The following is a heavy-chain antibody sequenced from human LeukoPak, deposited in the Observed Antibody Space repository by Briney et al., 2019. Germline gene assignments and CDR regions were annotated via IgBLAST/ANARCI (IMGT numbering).Heavy chain of an antibody. D-gene: IGHD6-19*01. V-gene: IGHV1-46*01. Sequence: ASVKVSCKASGYTFTSYYMHWVRDAPGQGVESMGIINPSGGSTSYAQKCQGRVTMTRVTTTSTVYMELSSLRSEDTAVYYCARVGHATHSVADTNYYFDYWGQGTLVTVSS. CDR3: ARVGHATHSVADTNYYFDY. CDR1: GYTFTSYY. J-gene: IGHJ4*02. CDR2: INPSGGST.